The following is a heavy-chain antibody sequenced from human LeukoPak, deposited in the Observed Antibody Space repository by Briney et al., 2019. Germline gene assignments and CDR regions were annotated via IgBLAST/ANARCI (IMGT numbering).Heavy chain of an antibody. CDR1: GFTFSSYS. CDR2: ISGSGGST. CDR3: AKFGGDTYYYYYMDV. J-gene: IGHJ6*03. V-gene: IGHV3-23*01. Sequence: GGSLRLSCAASGFTFSSYSMNWVRQAPGKGLEWVSAISGSGGSTYYADSVKGRFTISRDNSKNTLYLQMNSLRAEDTAVYYCAKFGGDTYYYYYMDVWGKGTTVTISS. D-gene: IGHD2-21*02.